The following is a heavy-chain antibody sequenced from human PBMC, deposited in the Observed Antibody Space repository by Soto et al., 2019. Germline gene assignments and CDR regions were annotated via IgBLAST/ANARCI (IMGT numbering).Heavy chain of an antibody. V-gene: IGHV4-31*03. CDR2: IHDSGST. J-gene: IGHJ4*02. Sequence: SETLSLTCTVSGGSISTGGYYWNWIRQHPWEGLEWIGYIHDSGSTYDNPSLRGRVTMSLDTSNNQFSLKLSSVTAADTAIYYFARFDPGPYYFDFWGRGXLVTVYS. CDR3: ARFDPGPYYFDF. CDR1: GGSISTGGYY. D-gene: IGHD3-9*01.